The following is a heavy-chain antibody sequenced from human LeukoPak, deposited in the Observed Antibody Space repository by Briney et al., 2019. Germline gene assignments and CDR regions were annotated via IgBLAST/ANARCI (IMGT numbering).Heavy chain of an antibody. CDR2: ISWNSGSI. CDR3: AKDLGSYYFYYYMDV. J-gene: IGHJ6*03. CDR1: GFTFDGYA. D-gene: IGHD3-16*01. V-gene: IGHV3-9*03. Sequence: GGSLRLSCAASGFTFDGYAMHWVRQAPGKGLEWVAGISWNSGSIGYAGSVEGRFTISRDNAKNSLYLQMNSLRAEDMALYYCAKDLGSYYFYYYMDVWGKGTTVTVSS.